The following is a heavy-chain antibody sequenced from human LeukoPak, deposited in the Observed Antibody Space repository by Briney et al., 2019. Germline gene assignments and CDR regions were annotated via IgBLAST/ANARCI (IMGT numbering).Heavy chain of an antibody. Sequence: QPGGSLRLSCAASGFTFSSYWMHWVRQAPGKGLVWVSRIKSDGSTNYADSVKGRFTISRDNAKNTASLQMNSLRAEDTGVYYCARAPSEIGGYYPEYFRHWGQGTLVTVSS. D-gene: IGHD3-22*01. CDR2: IKSDGST. CDR1: GFTFSSYW. J-gene: IGHJ1*01. CDR3: ARAPSEIGGYYPEYFRH. V-gene: IGHV3-74*01.